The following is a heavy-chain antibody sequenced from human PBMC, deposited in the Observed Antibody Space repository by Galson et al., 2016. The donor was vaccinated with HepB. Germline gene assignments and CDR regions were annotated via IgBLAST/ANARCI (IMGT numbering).Heavy chain of an antibody. CDR2: VSQDGITT. D-gene: IGHD6-6*01. CDR1: GFMFRGFW. CDR3: ATSSSSGPLAY. V-gene: IGHV3-74*03. Sequence: SLRLSCAVSGFMFRGFWIHWVRQVPGKAPVWVSRVSQDGITTAYADSVKGRFSISRDDAKQPVYLQMTSLRAENTSMYYYATSSSSGPLAYWGQGTLVTVAS. J-gene: IGHJ4*02.